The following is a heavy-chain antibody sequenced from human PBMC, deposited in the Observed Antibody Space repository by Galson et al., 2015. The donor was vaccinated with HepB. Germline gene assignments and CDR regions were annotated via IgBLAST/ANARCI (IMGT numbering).Heavy chain of an antibody. CDR1: GYSFSTYS. CDR2: ISPYNRKT. J-gene: IGHJ5*02. Sequence: TVKVSCKASGYSFSTYSITWVRQAPGQGLEWMGWISPYNRKTDYSRKFQGRVTMTTDKFTSTAYMELRSLRSDDTAVYYCARGALVAVVGATQNNWFDPWGQGTLVTVSS. V-gene: IGHV1-18*01. CDR3: ARGALVAVVGATQNNWFDP. D-gene: IGHD2-15*01.